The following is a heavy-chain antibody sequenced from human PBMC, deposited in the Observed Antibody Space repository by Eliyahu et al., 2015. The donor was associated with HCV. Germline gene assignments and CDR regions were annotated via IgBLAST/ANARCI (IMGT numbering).Heavy chain of an antibody. J-gene: IGHJ4*02. CDR3: ARDQGDSGSYYTFPVGGY. CDR1: G. CDR2: IWYDGSNK. Sequence: GMHWVRQAPGKGLEWVAVIWYDGSNKYYADSVKGRFTISRDNSKNTLYLQMNSLRAEDTAVYYCARDQGDSGSYYTFPVGGYWGQGTLGTLSS. D-gene: IGHD1-26*01. V-gene: IGHV3-33*01.